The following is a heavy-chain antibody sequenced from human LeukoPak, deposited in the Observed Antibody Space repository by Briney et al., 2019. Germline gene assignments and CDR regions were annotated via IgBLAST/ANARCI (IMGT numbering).Heavy chain of an antibody. CDR1: GGSISSHY. Sequence: SETLSLTCTVSGGSISSHYWSWIRQPPGKGLEWIGYIYYSGSTNYNPSLKGRVTISVDTSKNQFSLKLSSVTAADTAVYYCARGKYYDSSGLLDPWGQGTLVTVSS. J-gene: IGHJ5*02. V-gene: IGHV4-59*11. CDR2: IYYSGST. D-gene: IGHD3-22*01. CDR3: ARGKYYDSSGLLDP.